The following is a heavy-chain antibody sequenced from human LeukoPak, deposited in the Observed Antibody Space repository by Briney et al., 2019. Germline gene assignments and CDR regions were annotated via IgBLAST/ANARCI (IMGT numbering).Heavy chain of an antibody. D-gene: IGHD4-11*01. CDR2: ISSSSSYI. J-gene: IGHJ4*02. CDR3: ARSAYYDYSNYYFDY. CDR1: GFTFSSYS. Sequence: AGGSLRLSCAASGFTFSSYSMNWVRQAPGKGLEWVSSISSSSSYIYYADSVKGRFTISRDNAKNSLNLQVNSLRAEDTAVYYCARSAYYDYSNYYFDYWGQGTLVTVSS. V-gene: IGHV3-21*01.